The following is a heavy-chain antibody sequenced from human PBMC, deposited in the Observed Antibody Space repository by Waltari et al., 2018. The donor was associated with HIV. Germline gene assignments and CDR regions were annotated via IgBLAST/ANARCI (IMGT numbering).Heavy chain of an antibody. CDR3: ANDPRSGYSGYDAIDY. J-gene: IGHJ4*02. CDR1: GFTFSSYA. Sequence: EVQLLESGGGLVQPGGSLRLSCAASGFTFSSYAMSWVRQAPGKGLEWVSAISGSGGSTYYADSVKGRFTISRDNSKNTLYLQMNSLRAEDTAVYYCANDPRSGYSGYDAIDYWGQGTLVTVSS. V-gene: IGHV3-23*01. CDR2: ISGSGGST. D-gene: IGHD5-12*01.